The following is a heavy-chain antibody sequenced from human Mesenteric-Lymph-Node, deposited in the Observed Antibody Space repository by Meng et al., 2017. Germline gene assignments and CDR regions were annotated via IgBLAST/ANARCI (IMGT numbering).Heavy chain of an antibody. J-gene: IGHJ6*02. D-gene: IGHD4-17*01. CDR3: ATTSYGEGYFYDMNV. Sequence: SETLSLTCTVSGGPTKSGAYYCNWIRQPTGKGLEWIGRIYTSGSTNYNPSLESRVTISVDASKNQFSLKMTSVTAADTAIYYCATTSYGEGYFYDMNVWGQGTTVTVSS. V-gene: IGHV4-61*02. CDR2: IYTSGST. CDR1: GGPTKSGAYY.